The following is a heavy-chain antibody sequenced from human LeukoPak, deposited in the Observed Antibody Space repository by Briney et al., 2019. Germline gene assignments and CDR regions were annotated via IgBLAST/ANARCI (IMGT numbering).Heavy chain of an antibody. CDR1: GFTFTSSA. J-gene: IGHJ3*02. Sequence: SVKVSCKASGFTFTSSAMQWVRQAGGQRLEWIGWIVVGSGNTNYAQKFQERVTITRDMSTSTAYMELSSLRSEDTAVYYCAAEGSMIVGDAFDIWGQGTMVTVSS. V-gene: IGHV1-58*02. CDR3: AAEGSMIVGDAFDI. D-gene: IGHD3-22*01. CDR2: IVVGSGNT.